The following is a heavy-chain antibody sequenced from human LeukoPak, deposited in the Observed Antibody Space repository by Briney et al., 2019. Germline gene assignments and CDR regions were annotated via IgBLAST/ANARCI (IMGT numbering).Heavy chain of an antibody. D-gene: IGHD3-3*01. CDR3: ARDTGQKYYDFWSGYDY. V-gene: IGHV3-30-3*01. J-gene: IGHJ4*02. CDR2: ISYDGSNK. Sequence: GGSLRLSCAASGFTFSSYAMHWVRQAPGKGLEWVAVISYDGSNKYYADSVKGRFTISRDNSKNTLYLQMNSLRAEDTAVYYCARDTGQKYYDFWSGYDYWGQGTLVTVSS. CDR1: GFTFSSYA.